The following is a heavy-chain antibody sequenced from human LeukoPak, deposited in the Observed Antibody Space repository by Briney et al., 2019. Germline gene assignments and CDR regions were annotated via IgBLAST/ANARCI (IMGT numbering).Heavy chain of an antibody. V-gene: IGHV4-59*01. Sequence: KPAETLSLTCDVSGGSISSYYWSWIRQPPGKGLEWIGYMYYSGSTNYNPSLKSRVTISVDTSKNQFSLKLTSVTAADTAVYYCAAREGLDWLLYWGQATLVTVSS. CDR1: GGSISSYY. J-gene: IGHJ4*02. CDR3: AAREGLDWLLY. D-gene: IGHD3-9*01. CDR2: MYYSGST.